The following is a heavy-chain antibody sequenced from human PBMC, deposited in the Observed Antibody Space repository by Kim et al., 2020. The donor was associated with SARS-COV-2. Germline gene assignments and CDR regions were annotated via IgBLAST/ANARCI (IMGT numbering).Heavy chain of an antibody. CDR1: GFTFSSYA. Sequence: GGSLRLSCAASGFTFSSYAMSWVRQAPGKGLEWVSAISGSGGSTYYADSVKGRFTISRDNSKNTLYLQMNSLRAEDTAVYYCAKERRYFDWFRGGMDVWGQGTTVTVSS. D-gene: IGHD3-9*01. J-gene: IGHJ6*02. CDR2: ISGSGGST. CDR3: AKERRYFDWFRGGMDV. V-gene: IGHV3-23*01.